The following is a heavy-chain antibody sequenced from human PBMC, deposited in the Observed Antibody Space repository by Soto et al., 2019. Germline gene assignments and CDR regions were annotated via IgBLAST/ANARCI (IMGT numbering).Heavy chain of an antibody. CDR1: GFTFSSYS. J-gene: IGHJ5*02. CDR3: AKDTADIVVVPAAIDWFDP. Sequence: GGSLRLSCAASGFTFSSYSMNWVRQAPGKGLEWVSSISSSSSYIYYADSVKGRFTISRDNAKNSLYLQMNSLRAEDTAVYYCAKDTADIVVVPAAIDWFDPWGQGTLVTVSS. V-gene: IGHV3-21*01. CDR2: ISSSSSYI. D-gene: IGHD2-2*01.